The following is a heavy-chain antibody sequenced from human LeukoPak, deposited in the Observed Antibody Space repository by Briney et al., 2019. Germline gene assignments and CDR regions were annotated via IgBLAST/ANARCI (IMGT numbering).Heavy chain of an antibody. V-gene: IGHV3-30*02. CDR3: ARGGSYYYEYFQH. Sequence: GGSLRLSCAASGFTLRGYGMHWVRQAPGKGLEWVAFIRYDGSDKSYADSVKGRFTISRDNAKNSLYLQMNSLRAEDTAVYYCARGGSYYYEYFQHWGQGTLVTVSS. CDR1: GFTLRGYG. J-gene: IGHJ1*01. CDR2: IRYDGSDK. D-gene: IGHD1-26*01.